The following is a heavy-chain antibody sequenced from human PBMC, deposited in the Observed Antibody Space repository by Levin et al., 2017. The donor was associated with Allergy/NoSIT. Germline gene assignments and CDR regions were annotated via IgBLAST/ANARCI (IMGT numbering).Heavy chain of an antibody. Sequence: SETLSLTCTVSGGSISSGGYYWSWIRQHPGKGLEWIGYIYYSGSTYYNPSLKSRVTISVDTSKNQFSLKLSSVTAADTAVYYCARGHSSSSFADYWGQGTLVTVSS. CDR3: ARGHSSSSFADY. D-gene: IGHD6-6*01. V-gene: IGHV4-31*03. CDR1: GGSISSGGYY. CDR2: IYYSGST. J-gene: IGHJ4*02.